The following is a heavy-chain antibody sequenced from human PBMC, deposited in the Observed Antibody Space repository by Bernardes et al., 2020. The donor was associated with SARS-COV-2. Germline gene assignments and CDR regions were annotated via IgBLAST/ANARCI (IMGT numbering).Heavy chain of an antibody. CDR2: LSGSGVTT. V-gene: IGHV3-23*01. CDR3: AKNIGGGGPNWFAS. Sequence: GGSLRLSCAASGFTISSNAMSWVRQAPGKGLEWVSALSGSGVTTYYADSVKGRFTISRDNSKNTLYLQMNSLRAEDTATYFCAKNIGGGGPNWFASWGQGTLVTVSS. CDR1: GFTISSNA. J-gene: IGHJ5*01. D-gene: IGHD2-15*01.